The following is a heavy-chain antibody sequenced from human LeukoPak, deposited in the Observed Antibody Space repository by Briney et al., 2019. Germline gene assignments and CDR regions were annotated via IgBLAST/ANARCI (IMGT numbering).Heavy chain of an antibody. CDR1: GFTFSSYA. CDR2: ISGSGGST. V-gene: IGHV3-23*01. J-gene: IGHJ4*02. CDR3: AKDGIVGPTREFDY. Sequence: GGSLRLSCAASGFTFSSYAMSWVRQAPGKGLEWVSAISGSGGSTYYADSVKGRFTISRDNSKNMLYMQMNSLRGEDTAVYYCAKDGIVGPTREFDYWGQGTLVTVSS. D-gene: IGHD1-26*01.